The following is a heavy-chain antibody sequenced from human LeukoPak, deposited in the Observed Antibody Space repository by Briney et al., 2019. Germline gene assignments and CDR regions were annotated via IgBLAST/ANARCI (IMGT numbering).Heavy chain of an antibody. Sequence: ASETLCLTCTVSGGSISSYYWSWIRQPPGKGLEWIGYIYYSGSTNYNPSLKSRVTISVDTSKNQFSLKLSSVTAADTAVYYCARHGTPYYFDYWGQGTLVTVSS. CDR2: IYYSGST. D-gene: IGHD1-14*01. V-gene: IGHV4-59*08. CDR1: GGSISSYY. J-gene: IGHJ4*02. CDR3: ARHGTPYYFDY.